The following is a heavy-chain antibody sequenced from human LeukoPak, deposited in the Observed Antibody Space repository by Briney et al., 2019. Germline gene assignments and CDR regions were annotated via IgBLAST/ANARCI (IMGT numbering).Heavy chain of an antibody. CDR2: INPNIAGT. D-gene: IGHD3-22*01. CDR1: GYTSTAYC. CDR3: ARDYYYDSSGYHLGY. V-gene: IGHV1-2*02. J-gene: IGHJ4*02. Sequence: SVNASCKPSGYTSTAYCVHWVRQAPGQGLEWMGWINPNIAGTNYAQKFQGRVIMTRDTSITTAYMELSSLTSDDTALYYCARDYYYDSSGYHLGYWGQGTLVTVSS.